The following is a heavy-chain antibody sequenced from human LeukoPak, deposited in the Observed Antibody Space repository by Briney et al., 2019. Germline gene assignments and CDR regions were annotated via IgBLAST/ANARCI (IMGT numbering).Heavy chain of an antibody. Sequence: ASVKVSCKASGYTFTGYYMHWVRQAPGQGLEWMGWINPNSGGTNYAQKFQGRVTMTRDTSISTAYMELSRLRSDDTVVYYCARAADVDTAMVEVDYWGQGTLVTVSS. CDR1: GYTFTGYY. J-gene: IGHJ4*02. D-gene: IGHD5-18*01. CDR2: INPNSGGT. CDR3: ARAADVDTAMVEVDY. V-gene: IGHV1-2*02.